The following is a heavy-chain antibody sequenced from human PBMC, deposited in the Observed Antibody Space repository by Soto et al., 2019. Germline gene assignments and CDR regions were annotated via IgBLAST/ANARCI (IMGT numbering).Heavy chain of an antibody. D-gene: IGHD3-10*01. J-gene: IGHJ5*02. CDR2: IDPSDSYT. V-gene: IGHV5-10-1*01. CDR3: ARSPYGPGSYGGPTTVNWFDP. CDR1: GYRFTSYW. Sequence: VESVTISCKGSGYRFTSYWISWVLQMPGKQLDCMGRIDPSDSYTNYSPSFQGHVTISADKSISTAYLQWSSLKASDTAMYYCARSPYGPGSYGGPTTVNWFDPWGQGTMVTGSS.